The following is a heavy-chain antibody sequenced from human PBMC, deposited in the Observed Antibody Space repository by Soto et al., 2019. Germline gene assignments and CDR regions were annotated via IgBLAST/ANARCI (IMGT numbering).Heavy chain of an antibody. CDR1: GGTFSSYA. Sequence: QVQLVQSGAEVRQPASSVKVSCKTSGGTFSSYAISWVRQAPGQGLEWMGGIVPIVDTSTYAQKFQGRVTITADESTSTVYMELSRLRSDATAVYDCVRVVAIPGYPDHWGQGTLVTVSS. D-gene: IGHD5-12*01. CDR2: IVPIVDTS. V-gene: IGHV1-69*12. J-gene: IGHJ4*02. CDR3: VRVVAIPGYPDH.